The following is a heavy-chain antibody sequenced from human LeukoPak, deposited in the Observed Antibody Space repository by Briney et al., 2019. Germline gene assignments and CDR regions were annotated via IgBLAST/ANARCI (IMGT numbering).Heavy chain of an antibody. CDR1: GGSISTNY. J-gene: IGHJ6*02. Sequence: PSETLSLTCTVSGGSISTNYWSWVRQPAGKGLEWIGRIFASGSTNYNPSLKSRVTMSVDTSKNQFSLKLSSVTAADTAVYYCARKEYYYGMDVWGQGTTVTVSS. CDR2: IFASGST. V-gene: IGHV4-4*07. CDR3: ARKEYYYGMDV.